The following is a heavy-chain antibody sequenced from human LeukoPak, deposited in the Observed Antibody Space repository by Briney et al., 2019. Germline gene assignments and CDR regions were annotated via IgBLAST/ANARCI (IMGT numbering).Heavy chain of an antibody. CDR1: GYTFTNYW. J-gene: IGHJ4*02. CDR3: TRLRGGVDSDY. Sequence: GESLKISCKGSGYTFTNYWIAWVRQMPGKGLECLGIIYPGDSDTRYSPSFQGQVTISADKSISTAYLQWSSLRASDTAVYYCTRLRGGVDSDYWGQGTLSPSPQ. D-gene: IGHD3-16*01. CDR2: IYPGDSDT. V-gene: IGHV5-51*01.